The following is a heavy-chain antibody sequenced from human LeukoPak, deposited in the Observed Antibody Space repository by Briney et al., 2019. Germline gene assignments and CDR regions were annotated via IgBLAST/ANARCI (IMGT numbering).Heavy chain of an antibody. CDR2: IYYSGST. D-gene: IGHD4-17*01. CDR1: GGSISSYY. J-gene: IGHJ3*02. V-gene: IGHV4-59*01. Sequence: SETLSLTCTVSGGSISSYYWSWIRQPPGKGLEWIGYIYYSGSTNYNPSLKSRVTRSVDTSKNQFSLKLSSVTAADTAVYYCAREHGDYPDEAFDIWGQGTMVTVSS. CDR3: AREHGDYPDEAFDI.